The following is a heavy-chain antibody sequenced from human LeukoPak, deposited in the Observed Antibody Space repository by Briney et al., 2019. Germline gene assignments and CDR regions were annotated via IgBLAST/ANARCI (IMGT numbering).Heavy chain of an antibody. CDR2: ISSSSSYI. D-gene: IGHD5-24*01. J-gene: IGHJ4*02. CDR1: GFTFSSYS. V-gene: IGHV3-21*01. CDR3: ARDSLGMATFRPLDY. Sequence: GGSLRLSCAASGFTFSSYSMNWVRQAPGKGLEWVSSISSSSSYIYYADSVKGRFTISRDNAKNSLYLQMNSLRAEDTAVYYCARDSLGMATFRPLDYWGQGTLVTVSS.